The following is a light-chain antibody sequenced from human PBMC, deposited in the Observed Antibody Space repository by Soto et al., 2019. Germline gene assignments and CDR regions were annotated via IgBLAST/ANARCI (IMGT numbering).Light chain of an antibody. V-gene: IGKV3-11*01. J-gene: IGKJ4*01. CDR2: DAS. CDR1: QSVTKY. Sequence: EIVLTQSPATLSLSPGERATLSCRASQSVTKYLSWYQQKPGQAPRLLIYDASNRATGIPARCSGSGSGTDFTLTISGLEPEDFVVYFCQQRTIWPLTFCGGTQVESK. CDR3: QQRTIWPLT.